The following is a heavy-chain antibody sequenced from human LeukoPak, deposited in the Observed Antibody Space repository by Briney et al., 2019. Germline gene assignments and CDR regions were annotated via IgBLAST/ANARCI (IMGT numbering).Heavy chain of an antibody. CDR1: GYTFTSYD. V-gene: IGHV1-8*01. CDR3: ARNSILTGYYQYNWFDP. D-gene: IGHD3-9*01. Sequence: GASVKVSCKASGYTFTSYDINWVRQATGQGLEWMGWMNPNSGNTGYAQKFQGRVTMTRNTSISTAYMELSSLRSEDTAVYYCARNSILTGYYQYNWFDPWGQGTLVTVSS. J-gene: IGHJ5*02. CDR2: MNPNSGNT.